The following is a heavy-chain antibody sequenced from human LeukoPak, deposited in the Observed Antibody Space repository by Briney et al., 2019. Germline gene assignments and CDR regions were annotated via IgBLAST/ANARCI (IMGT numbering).Heavy chain of an antibody. CDR2: IYYSGST. D-gene: IGHD2-8*01. Sequence: KTSETLSLTCTVSGGSISSGDYYWSWIRQPPGKGLEWIGYIYYSGSTYYNPSLKSRVTISVDTSKNQFSLKLSSVTAADTAVYYCAREALMVYANWFDPWGQGTLVTVSS. CDR3: AREALMVYANWFDP. V-gene: IGHV4-30-4*08. CDR1: GGSISSGDYY. J-gene: IGHJ5*02.